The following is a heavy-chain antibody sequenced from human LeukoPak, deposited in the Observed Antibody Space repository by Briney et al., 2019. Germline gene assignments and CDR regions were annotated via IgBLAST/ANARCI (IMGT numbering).Heavy chain of an antibody. CDR3: ARDRGYYYDSSGYYHLDY. D-gene: IGHD3-22*01. J-gene: IGHJ4*02. CDR1: GYTFTSYG. V-gene: IGHV1-18*01. Sequence: ASVKVSCKASGYTFTSYGISWVRQAPGQGLEWLGWISAYNGNTNYAQKLQGRVTMTTDTSTSTAYMELRSLRSDDTAVYYCARDRGYYYDSSGYYHLDYWGQGTLVTVSS. CDR2: ISAYNGNT.